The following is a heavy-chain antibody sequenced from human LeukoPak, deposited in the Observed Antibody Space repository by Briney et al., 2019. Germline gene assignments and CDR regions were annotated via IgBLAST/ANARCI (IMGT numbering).Heavy chain of an antibody. CDR3: ARGPGYPNWFDP. J-gene: IGHJ5*02. D-gene: IGHD5-18*01. CDR1: GGSFSGYY. V-gene: IGHV4-34*01. CDR2: INHSGST. Sequence: PSETLPLTCAVYGGSFSGYYWSWIRQPPGKGLEWIGEINHSGSTNYNPSLKSRVTISVDTSKNQFSLKLSSVTAADTAVYYCARGPGYPNWFDPWGQGTLVTVSS.